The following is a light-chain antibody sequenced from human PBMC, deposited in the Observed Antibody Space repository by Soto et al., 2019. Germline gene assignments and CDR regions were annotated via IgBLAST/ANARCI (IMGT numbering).Light chain of an antibody. V-gene: IGKV3-20*01. CDR2: DAS. Sequence: EIVLTQSPGTLSLSPGERATLSCRASQSVASNYLAWYQQKPGQAPRLLIYDASSRATGTPDRFSGSGSGTDFTLTISRLEPEDFALYYCQQYGSSPPWTFGQGTKVDI. CDR3: QQYGSSPPWT. CDR1: QSVASNY. J-gene: IGKJ1*01.